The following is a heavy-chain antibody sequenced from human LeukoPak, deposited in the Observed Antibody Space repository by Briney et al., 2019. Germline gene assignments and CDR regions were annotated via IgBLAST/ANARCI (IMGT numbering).Heavy chain of an antibody. CDR1: GFTFSSYS. Sequence: PGGSLRLSCAASGFTFSSYSMNWVRQAPGKGLEWVSSISSSSSYIYYADSVKGRFTISRDNAKNSLYLQMNSLRAEDTAVYYCAREADSSWFWAFFDYWGQGTLVTVSS. CDR3: AREADSSWFWAFFDY. D-gene: IGHD6-13*01. V-gene: IGHV3-21*01. J-gene: IGHJ4*02. CDR2: ISSSSSYI.